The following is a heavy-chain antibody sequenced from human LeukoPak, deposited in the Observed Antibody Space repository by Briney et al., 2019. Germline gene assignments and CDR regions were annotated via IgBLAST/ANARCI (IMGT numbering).Heavy chain of an antibody. Sequence: GGSLRLSCAASGFTFSSYSMNWVRQAPGKGLEWVSYISSSSTIYYADSVKGRSTISRDNAKNSLYLQMNSLRAEDTAVYYCARGRYDSSGYYSYYGMDVWGQGTTVTVSS. CDR3: ARGRYDSSGYYSYYGMDV. CDR1: GFTFSSYS. D-gene: IGHD3-22*01. CDR2: ISSSSTI. V-gene: IGHV3-48*01. J-gene: IGHJ6*02.